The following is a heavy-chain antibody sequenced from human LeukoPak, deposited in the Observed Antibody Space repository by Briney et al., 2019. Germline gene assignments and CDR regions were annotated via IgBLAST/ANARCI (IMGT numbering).Heavy chain of an antibody. D-gene: IGHD1-26*01. CDR1: GGSFSGYY. Sequence: SETLSLTCADYGGSFSGYYWSWIRQPPGKGLEWIGYIYYSGSTNYNPSLKSRVTISVDTSKNQFSLKLSSVTAADTAVYYCARDPTYSGSYELDYWGQGTLVTVSS. CDR3: ARDPTYSGSYELDY. CDR2: IYYSGST. V-gene: IGHV4-59*12. J-gene: IGHJ4*02.